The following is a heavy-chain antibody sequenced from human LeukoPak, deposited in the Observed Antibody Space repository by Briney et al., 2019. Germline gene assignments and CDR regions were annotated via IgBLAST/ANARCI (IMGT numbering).Heavy chain of an antibody. J-gene: IGHJ3*02. V-gene: IGHV7-4-1*02. CDR1: GYTFSSYA. CDR3: ASPKGAYYDDAFDI. Sequence: ASVKVSCKASGYTFSSYAMNWVRQAPGQGLEWMGWINTNTGNPTYAQGFTGRFVFSLDTSFSTAYLQISSLNAEDTSVYYCASPKGAYYDDAFDIWGQGTMVTVSS. D-gene: IGHD1-26*01. CDR2: INTNTGNP.